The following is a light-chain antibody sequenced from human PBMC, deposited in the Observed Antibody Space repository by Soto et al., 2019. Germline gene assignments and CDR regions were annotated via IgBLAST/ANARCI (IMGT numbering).Light chain of an antibody. V-gene: IGKV3-20*01. J-gene: IGKJ2*01. Sequence: ETVLTQSPGTLSLSPGETATLSCRASQTVTTNYLAWYQQKPDQAPRLLIYGASSRATGIPDRFSGSGSGTDFTLTISRLEPEEFAVYYCQQYGSSVFTFGQGTKLEIK. CDR3: QQYGSSVFT. CDR1: QTVTTNY. CDR2: GAS.